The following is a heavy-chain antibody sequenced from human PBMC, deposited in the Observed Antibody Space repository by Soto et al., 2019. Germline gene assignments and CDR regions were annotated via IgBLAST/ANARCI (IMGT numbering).Heavy chain of an antibody. V-gene: IGHV1-2*02. CDR1: GYPFTGYY. CDR2: INPNSGGT. J-gene: IGHJ3*02. D-gene: IGHD3-10*01. Sequence: GGSVKVSFKASGYPFTGYYMHWVRQAPGQGLEWMGWINPNSGGTNYAQKFQGRVTMTRDTSISTAYMELSRLRSDDTAVYYCARVNMDDAFDIWGQGTMVTVSS. CDR3: ARVNMDDAFDI.